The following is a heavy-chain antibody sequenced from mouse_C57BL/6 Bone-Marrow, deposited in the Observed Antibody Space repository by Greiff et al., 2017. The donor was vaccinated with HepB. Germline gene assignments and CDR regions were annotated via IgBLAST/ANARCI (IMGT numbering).Heavy chain of an antibody. CDR3: VRDFITTVVPWYFDV. Sequence: DVQLVESGGGLVQPKGSLKLSCAASGFTFNTYAMHWVRQAPGKGLEWVARIRSKSSNYATYYADSVKDRFTISRDDSQSMLYLQMNNLKTEDTAMYYCVRDFITTVVPWYFDVWGTGTTVTVSS. J-gene: IGHJ1*03. D-gene: IGHD1-1*01. CDR1: GFTFNTYA. V-gene: IGHV10-3*01. CDR2: IRSKSSNYAT.